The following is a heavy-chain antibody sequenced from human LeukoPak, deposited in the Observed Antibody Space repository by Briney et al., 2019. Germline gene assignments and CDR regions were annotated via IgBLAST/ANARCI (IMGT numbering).Heavy chain of an antibody. D-gene: IGHD1-1*01. CDR2: IHHSGSS. CDR1: GGPFRGDN. Sequence: SETLSLTCAVFGGPFRGDNWNWIRQPPGKGLEWIGEIHHSGSSNYNPSLKSRVTISVDRSKNQFSLTLQSVTAADTAVYYCATEGAAGTGTQWHPYDMWGQGTMVTVSS. CDR3: ATEGAAGTGTQWHPYDM. J-gene: IGHJ3*02. V-gene: IGHV4-34*01.